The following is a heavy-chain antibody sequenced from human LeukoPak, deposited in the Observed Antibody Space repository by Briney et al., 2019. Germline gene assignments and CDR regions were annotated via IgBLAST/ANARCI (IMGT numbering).Heavy chain of an antibody. CDR3: ARRAAAGNFDY. Sequence: SETLSLTCTVNGASFSGYYWSWIRQSPGKGLEWIGEINHSGRTNYNASLKSRVTISVDMSKNQFSLKLSSVTAADTAVYHCARRAAAGNFDYWGQGTLVTVSS. V-gene: IGHV4-34*01. CDR1: GASFSGYY. CDR2: INHSGRT. J-gene: IGHJ4*02. D-gene: IGHD6-13*01.